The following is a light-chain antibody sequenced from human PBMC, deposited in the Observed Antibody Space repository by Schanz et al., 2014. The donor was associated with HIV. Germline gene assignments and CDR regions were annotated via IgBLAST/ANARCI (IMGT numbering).Light chain of an antibody. J-gene: IGLJ2*01. Sequence: QSVLTQPPSVSGAPGQRVTISCTGSSSNIGAGYDVHWYQQFPGTAPRLLISTNTDRPSGLSYRFSGSKSGNTASLTVSRLQAEDEADYYCTSYAGSNNLVFGGGTKLTVL. V-gene: IGLV1-40*01. CDR2: TNT. CDR3: TSYAGSNNLV. CDR1: SSNIGAGYD.